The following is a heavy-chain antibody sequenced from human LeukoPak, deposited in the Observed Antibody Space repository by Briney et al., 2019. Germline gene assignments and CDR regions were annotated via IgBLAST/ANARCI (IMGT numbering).Heavy chain of an antibody. J-gene: IGHJ3*01. Sequence: GGSLRLSCAASGFSFRNYAMSWLRRAPGKGLEWVSGISGSGGSTYYAVRGRFTISRDNSKNMLYLQVNSLTAEDTAVYYCAKGTGSSSPDEAFDLCGQGTMVTVSS. V-gene: IGHV3-23*01. CDR2: ISGSGGST. D-gene: IGHD6-13*01. CDR1: GFSFRNYA. CDR3: AKGTGSSSPDEAFDL.